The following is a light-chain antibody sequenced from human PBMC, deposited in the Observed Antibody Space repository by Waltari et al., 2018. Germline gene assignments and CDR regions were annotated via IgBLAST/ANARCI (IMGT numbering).Light chain of an antibody. Sequence: QSALNQPPSASGSPGQSVTISCTGTSSDVGGYNFVSWYQQHPGKPPKPMIYEVSKRPSGVPDRFSGSKSGNTASLTVSGLQAEDEADYYCSSYAGSNNLVFGGGTKLAVL. V-gene: IGLV2-8*01. CDR3: SSYAGSNNLV. CDR2: EVS. J-gene: IGLJ2*01. CDR1: SSDVGGYNF.